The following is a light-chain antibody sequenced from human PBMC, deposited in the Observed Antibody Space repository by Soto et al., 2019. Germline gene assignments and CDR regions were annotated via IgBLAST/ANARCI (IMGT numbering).Light chain of an antibody. CDR1: SSDVGAYNF. CDR2: EVS. V-gene: IGLV2-14*01. CDR3: CSYTSISTSAV. Sequence: QSALTQPASVSGSPGQSITISCTGSSSDVGAYNFVSWYQHHPGKAPKLIIYEVSDRPSGVSNRFSGSKSGNTASLTISGLQTEDEADYYCCSYTSISTSAVFGGGTKLTVL. J-gene: IGLJ2*01.